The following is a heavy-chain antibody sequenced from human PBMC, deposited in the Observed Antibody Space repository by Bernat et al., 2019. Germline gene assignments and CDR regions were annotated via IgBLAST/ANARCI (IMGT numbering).Heavy chain of an antibody. CDR1: GFTFSSYG. CDR3: ARGGGIGSGWYFDY. J-gene: IGHJ4*02. V-gene: IGHV3-33*01. Sequence: QVQLVESGGGVVQPGRSLRLSCAASGFTFSSYGMHWVRQAPGKGLEWVAVIWYDGSNKYYADSVKGRFTSSRDNSKNTLYLQMNSLRAEDTAVYYCARGGGIGSGWYFDYWGQGTLVTVSS. CDR2: IWYDGSNK. D-gene: IGHD6-19*01.